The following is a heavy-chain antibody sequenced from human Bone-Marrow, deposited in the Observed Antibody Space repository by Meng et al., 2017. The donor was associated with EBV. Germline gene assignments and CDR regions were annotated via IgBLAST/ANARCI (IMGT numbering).Heavy chain of an antibody. Sequence: QVQLVQSGAEVXXXXXSXKVXXXASGYTFTSYGISWVRQAPGQGLEWMGWISAYNGNTNYAQKLQGRVTMTTDTSTSTAYMELRSLRSDDTAVYYCARDGYDILTGSAESWGQGTLVTVSS. CDR1: GYTFTSYG. V-gene: IGHV1-18*01. D-gene: IGHD3-9*01. CDR2: ISAYNGNT. CDR3: ARDGYDILTGSAES. J-gene: IGHJ5*02.